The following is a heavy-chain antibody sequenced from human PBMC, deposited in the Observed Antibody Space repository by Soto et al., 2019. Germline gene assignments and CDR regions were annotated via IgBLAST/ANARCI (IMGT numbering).Heavy chain of an antibody. Sequence: GSLRLSCAASGLPFSKYAMTWVREAPGKGLEWVSIISASGYSAYYGGAVKGRFTTSRDNSRSTLYLQMNGLRAEDTAVYYCAKGDLLWDPFDLWGQGTLVTVSS. CDR1: GLPFSKYA. V-gene: IGHV3-23*01. CDR2: ISASGYSA. CDR3: AKGDLLWDPFDL. D-gene: IGHD3-16*01. J-gene: IGHJ4*02.